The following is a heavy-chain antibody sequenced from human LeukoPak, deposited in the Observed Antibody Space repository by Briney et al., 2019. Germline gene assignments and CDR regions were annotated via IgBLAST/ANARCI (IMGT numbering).Heavy chain of an antibody. J-gene: IGHJ4*02. Sequence: GGSLRLSCAASGLTFSNYWMDWVRQAPGKGLEWVANIKQDGSEKNYVDSVKGRSIISRDNAKNSLYLQMNTLRADDTAVYYCARDGFGTGSNWGQGTLVTVSS. V-gene: IGHV3-7*03. D-gene: IGHD3-16*01. CDR2: IKQDGSEK. CDR1: GLTFSNYW. CDR3: ARDGFGTGSN.